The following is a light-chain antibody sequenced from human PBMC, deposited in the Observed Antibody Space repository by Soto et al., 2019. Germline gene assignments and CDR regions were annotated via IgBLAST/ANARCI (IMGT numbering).Light chain of an antibody. Sequence: ILITHPPARLVVSLGERGTIKCNSTQSVLYSSNNKNYLAWYQQKPGQPPKLLIYWASTRESGVPDRFSGSGSGTDFTLTICSLQAEDVAVYYCQQYYSNTIKFGQGSLPEIK. CDR1: QSVLYSSNNKNY. CDR3: QQYYSNTIK. V-gene: IGKV4-1*01. J-gene: IGKJ5*01. CDR2: WAS.